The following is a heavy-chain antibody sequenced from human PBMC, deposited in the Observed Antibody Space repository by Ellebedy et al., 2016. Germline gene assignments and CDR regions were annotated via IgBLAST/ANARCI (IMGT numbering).Heavy chain of an antibody. V-gene: IGHV5-51*01. Sequence: KVSCXGSGYSFTSYWIGWVRQMPGKGLEWMGIIYPGDSDTRYSPSFQGQVTISADKSISTAYLQWSSLKASDTAMYYCARQAFGVTMVRGVNPYYGMDVWGQGTTVTVSS. CDR3: ARQAFGVTMVRGVNPYYGMDV. CDR1: GYSFTSYW. J-gene: IGHJ6*02. CDR2: IYPGDSDT. D-gene: IGHD3-10*01.